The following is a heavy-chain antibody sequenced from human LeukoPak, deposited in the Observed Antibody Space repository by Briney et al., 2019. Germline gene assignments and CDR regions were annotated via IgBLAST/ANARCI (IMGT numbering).Heavy chain of an antibody. CDR3: ARETHETAMVLFDY. D-gene: IGHD5-18*01. CDR2: TYYRSKWYN. V-gene: IGHV6-1*01. Sequence: SQTLSLTCAISGDSVSSNSAAWNRIRQSPSRGLEWLGRTYYRSKWYNDYAVSVKSRITINPDTSKNQFFLQLNSVTPEDTAVYYCARETHETAMVLFDYWGQGTLVTVSS. J-gene: IGHJ4*02. CDR1: GDSVSSNSAA.